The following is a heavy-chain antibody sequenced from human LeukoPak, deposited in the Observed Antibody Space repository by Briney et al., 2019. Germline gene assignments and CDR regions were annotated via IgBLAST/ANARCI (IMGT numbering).Heavy chain of an antibody. V-gene: IGHV1-18*01. Sequence: PGASVKVSCKASGYTFTSYGISWLRQAPGLGLEWLGWISPYNGNTHYAQNLQGRVTLTTDTSTGTAYMELRSLRSDDTAIYYCARDQGVPAAIMWFDPWGQGTLVTVSS. D-gene: IGHD2-2*02. CDR3: ARDQGVPAAIMWFDP. J-gene: IGHJ5*02. CDR1: GYTFTSYG. CDR2: ISPYNGNT.